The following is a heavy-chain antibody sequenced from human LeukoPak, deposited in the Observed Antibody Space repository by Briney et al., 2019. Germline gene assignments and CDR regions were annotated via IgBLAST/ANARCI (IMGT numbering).Heavy chain of an antibody. V-gene: IGHV3-23*01. Sequence: GGSLRLSCAASGFTFSSYAMSWVRQAPGKGLEWVSAISGSGGSTYYADSVKGRFPISRDNSKNTLYLQMNSLRAEGTAVYYCAKDQAAAHYYYYGMDVWGQGTTVTVSS. CDR3: AKDQAAAHYYYYGMDV. J-gene: IGHJ6*02. CDR2: ISGSGGST. D-gene: IGHD6-13*01. CDR1: GFTFSSYA.